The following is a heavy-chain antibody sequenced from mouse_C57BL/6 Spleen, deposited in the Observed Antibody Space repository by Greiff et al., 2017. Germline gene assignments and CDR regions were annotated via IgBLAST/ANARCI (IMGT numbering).Heavy chain of an antibody. CDR3: ARDGSGNYAWFAY. J-gene: IGHJ3*01. CDR2: ISYDGSN. Sequence: EVKLQESGPGLVKPSQSLSLTCSVTGYSITSGYYWNWIRQFPGNKLEWMGYISYDGSNNYNPSLKNRISITRDTSKNQFFLKLNSVTTEDTATYYCARDGSGNYAWFAYWGQGTLVTVSA. CDR1: GYSITSGYY. D-gene: IGHD2-1*01. V-gene: IGHV3-6*01.